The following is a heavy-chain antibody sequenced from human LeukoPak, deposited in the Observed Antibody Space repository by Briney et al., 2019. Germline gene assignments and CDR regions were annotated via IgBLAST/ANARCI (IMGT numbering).Heavy chain of an antibody. CDR3: AKNYGSGSSVKYYYYMDV. V-gene: IGHV3-23*01. Sequence: GGSLRLSCAASGFTFSGYAMSWVRQAPKKGLEWVSVISASGGSTNYADSVKGRVTISRDNSKNTLYLQMNSLRAEDTAVYYCAKNYGSGSSVKYYYYMDVWGKGTTVTVSS. CDR2: ISASGGST. CDR1: GFTFSGYA. J-gene: IGHJ6*03. D-gene: IGHD3-10*01.